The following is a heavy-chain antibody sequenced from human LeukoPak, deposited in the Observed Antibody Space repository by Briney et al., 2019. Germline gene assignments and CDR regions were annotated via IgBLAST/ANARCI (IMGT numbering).Heavy chain of an antibody. Sequence: SETLSLTCAVYGASFSGYYCSWIRQPPGKGLEWIGEINHSGSTNYNPSLKSRVTISVDTSKNQFSLKLSSVTAAETAVYYCARGQWLDRDYYYYYYMDVWGKGTTVTVSS. CDR1: GASFSGYY. J-gene: IGHJ6*03. V-gene: IGHV4-34*01. CDR3: ARGQWLDRDYYYYYYMDV. CDR2: INHSGST. D-gene: IGHD6-19*01.